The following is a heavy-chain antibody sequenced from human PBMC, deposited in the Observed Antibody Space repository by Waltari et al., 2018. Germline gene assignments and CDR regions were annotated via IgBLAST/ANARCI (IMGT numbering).Heavy chain of an antibody. CDR3: ARRFDS. Sequence: EVQLVESGGGLVRPGGSLRLSCAASGLTFSTYNMNWVRQAPGKGLEWVSSISTGSTYMHYAESVKGRFTISRDNAKNSLYLQMNSLRAEDTAVYHCARRFDSWGQGTLVTVSS. CDR1: GLTFSTYN. V-gene: IGHV3-21*02. J-gene: IGHJ4*02. CDR2: ISTGSTYM.